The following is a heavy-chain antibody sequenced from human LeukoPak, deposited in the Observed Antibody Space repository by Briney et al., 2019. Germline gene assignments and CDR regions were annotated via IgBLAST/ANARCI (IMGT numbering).Heavy chain of an antibody. Sequence: TGGSLRLSCAESGFTFSSYGMHWVRQAPGKGLEWVAVIWYDGSNKYYADSVKGQFTIYGDKSKITLYRQRNGLEAETRAVYYCARPWELLEVDYRGQGTLVTVSS. V-gene: IGHV3-33*01. CDR1: GFTFSSYG. CDR3: ARPWELLEVDY. CDR2: IWYDGSNK. J-gene: IGHJ4*02. D-gene: IGHD1-26*01.